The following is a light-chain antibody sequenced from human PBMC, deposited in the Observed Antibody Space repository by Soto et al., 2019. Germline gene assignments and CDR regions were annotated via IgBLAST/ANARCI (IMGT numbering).Light chain of an antibody. V-gene: IGLV1-44*01. CDR2: NNS. J-gene: IGLJ2*01. CDR3: AAWDDRLNGYVV. Sequence: QSVLTQPPSASGTPGQGVTISCSGSSSNIGSNTVNWYQHLPGTAPKLLIYNNSQRPSGVPDRFSGSKSGTSASLAISGLQSEDEADYYCAAWDDRLNGYVVFGGGTKLTVL. CDR1: SSNIGSNT.